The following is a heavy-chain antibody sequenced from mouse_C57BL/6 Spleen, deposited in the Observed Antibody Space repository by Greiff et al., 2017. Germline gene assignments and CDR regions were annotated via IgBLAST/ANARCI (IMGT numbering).Heavy chain of an antibody. J-gene: IGHJ2*01. CDR2: ISSGGDYI. Sequence: EVQGVESGAGLVKPGGSLKLSCAASGFTFSSYAMSWVRQTPEKRLEWVAYISSGGDYIYYADTVKGRFTIPRYNARHTLYLQMSSLKSEDTAMDYCTREGDYDGGFDYWGQGTTLTVSS. V-gene: IGHV5-9-1*02. D-gene: IGHD2-4*01. CDR3: TREGDYDGGFDY. CDR1: GFTFSSYA.